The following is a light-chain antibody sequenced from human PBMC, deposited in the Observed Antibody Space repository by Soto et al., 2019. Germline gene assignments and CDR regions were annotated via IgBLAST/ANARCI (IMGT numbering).Light chain of an antibody. CDR2: DAS. CDR1: QSISSY. CDR3: QQRSNWPPVLT. J-gene: IGKJ4*01. Sequence: LTQAPSSLSASVGERVTITCRASQSISSYLAWYQQKPGQAPRLLIYDASNRATGIPARFSGSGSGTDFTLTISSLEPEDFAVYYCQQRSNWPPVLTFGGGTKV. V-gene: IGKV3-11*01.